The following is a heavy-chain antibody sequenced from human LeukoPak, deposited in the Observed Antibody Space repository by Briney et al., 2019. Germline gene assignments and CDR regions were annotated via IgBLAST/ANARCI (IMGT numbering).Heavy chain of an antibody. Sequence: GESLKISCKGSGYSFTSYWIGWVRQLPGKGLEWMGIIYPGDSDTRYSPSFQGQVTISADKSISTAYLQWSSLKASDTAMYYCARLGGGYCTNGVCSLSYYYFFMDVWGKGTTVTVSS. CDR2: IYPGDSDT. CDR1: GYSFTSYW. D-gene: IGHD2-8*01. V-gene: IGHV5-51*01. CDR3: ARLGGGYCTNGVCSLSYYYFFMDV. J-gene: IGHJ6*03.